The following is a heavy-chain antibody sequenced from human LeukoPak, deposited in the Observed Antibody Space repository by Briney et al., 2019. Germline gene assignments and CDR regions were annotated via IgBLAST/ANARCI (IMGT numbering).Heavy chain of an antibody. V-gene: IGHV3-23*01. CDR3: AKYYNSGWGNAFDI. CDR2: ISGSDAGT. J-gene: IGHJ3*02. Sequence: GGSLRLSCAASGFTFNNYAMSWVRQAPGKGLEWVSAISGSDAGTYYADSVKGRFTISRDNSKNTLYLQMNSLRAEYTAVYYCAKYYNSGWGNAFDIWGQGTMVTVSS. D-gene: IGHD6-19*01. CDR1: GFTFNNYA.